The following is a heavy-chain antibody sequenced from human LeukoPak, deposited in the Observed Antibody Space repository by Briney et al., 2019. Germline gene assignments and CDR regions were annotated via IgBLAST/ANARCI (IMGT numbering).Heavy chain of an antibody. V-gene: IGHV3-15*01. CDR3: VTEGFTYGFHSCDT. Sequence: GGSLRLSCAASGFTVSSNYMSWVRQAPGKGLEWVGRIKAKTHGGTTDYAAPVNGRFAISRDDSTNTVYLQMNSLKTDDTALYYCVTEGFTYGFHSCDTWGQGTTVTISS. J-gene: IGHJ3*02. CDR2: IKAKTHGGTT. CDR1: GFTVSSNY. D-gene: IGHD5-18*01.